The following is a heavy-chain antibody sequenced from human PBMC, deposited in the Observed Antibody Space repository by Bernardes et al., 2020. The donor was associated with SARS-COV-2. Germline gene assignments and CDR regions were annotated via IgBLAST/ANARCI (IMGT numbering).Heavy chain of an antibody. CDR3: ARDLGSGSYYNPGWFDP. Sequence: SVKDSCKASGGTFSSYAISWVRQAPGQGLEWMGRIIPIFGTANYAQKFQGRVTITADESTSTAYMELSSLRSEDTAVYYCARDLGSGSYYNPGWFDPWGQGTLVTVSS. V-gene: IGHV1-69*13. CDR1: GGTFSSYA. J-gene: IGHJ5*02. D-gene: IGHD3-10*01. CDR2: IIPIFGTA.